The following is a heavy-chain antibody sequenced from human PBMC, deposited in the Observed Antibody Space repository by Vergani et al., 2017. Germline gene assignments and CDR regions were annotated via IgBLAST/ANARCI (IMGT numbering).Heavy chain of an antibody. D-gene: IGHD6-13*01. Sequence: QLQLQESDPGLVKPSETLSLTCTVSGGSIRSTFYYWGWIRQPPGKGLEWIGTIYYSGSTYYNPSLKSRVTISVDTSKNQFSLRLNSVTAADTAVYYCARHKEQLVPVNYYYYYYMDVWVKGTKVTVSS. CDR1: GGSIRSTFYY. CDR3: ARHKEQLVPVNYYYYYYMDV. J-gene: IGHJ6*03. CDR2: IYYSGST. V-gene: IGHV4-39*01.